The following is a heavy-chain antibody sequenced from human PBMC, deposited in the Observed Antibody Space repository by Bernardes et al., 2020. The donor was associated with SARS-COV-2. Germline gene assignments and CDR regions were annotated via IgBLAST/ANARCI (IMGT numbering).Heavy chain of an antibody. Sequence: SVKVSCKASGGSFSRNAISWVRQAPGQGLEWMGGIIPIHGIANYAENFQGRVTITADEFTNTAYMELSSLRSTDTAVYYCARGHRIDYNYPPLAYWGQGSLVTVSS. V-gene: IGHV1-69*10. D-gene: IGHD4-4*01. CDR3: ARGHRIDYNYPPLAY. CDR1: GGSFSRNA. CDR2: IIPIHGIA. J-gene: IGHJ4*02.